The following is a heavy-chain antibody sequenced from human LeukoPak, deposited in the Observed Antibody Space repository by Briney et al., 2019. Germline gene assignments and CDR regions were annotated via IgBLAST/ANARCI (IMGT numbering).Heavy chain of an antibody. D-gene: IGHD2-21*02. J-gene: IGHJ6*02. CDR2: MNPNSGNT. V-gene: IGHV1-8*01. CDR1: GYTFTSYD. Sequence: ASVNVSCKASGYTFTSYDINWVRQATGQGLEWMGWMNPNSGNTGYAQKFQGRVTMTRNTSISTAYMELSSLRSEDTAVYYCASRGGVTQVSGYYYFAMDVWGQGTTVTVSS. CDR3: ASRGGVTQVSGYYYFAMDV.